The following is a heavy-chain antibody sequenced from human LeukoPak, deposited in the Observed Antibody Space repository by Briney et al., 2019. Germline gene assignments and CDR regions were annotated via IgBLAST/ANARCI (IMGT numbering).Heavy chain of an antibody. CDR2: ISGSGGST. CDR3: ARETGYYFDY. V-gene: IGHV3-23*01. Sequence: PGGSLRLSCAASGFTFSSYAMSWVRQAPGKGLEWVSAISGSGGSTYYADSVKGRFTISRDNAKNSLYLQMNSLRAEDTAVYYCARETGYYFDYWGQGTLVTVSS. CDR1: GFTFSSYA. J-gene: IGHJ4*02.